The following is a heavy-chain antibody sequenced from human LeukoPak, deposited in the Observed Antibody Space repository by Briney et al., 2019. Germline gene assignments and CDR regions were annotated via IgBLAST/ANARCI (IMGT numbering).Heavy chain of an antibody. CDR2: IRYDGSNK. V-gene: IGHV3-30*02. J-gene: IGHJ3*02. D-gene: IGHD4-17*01. Sequence: QPGGSLRLSCAASGFTFNHFAIHWVRQAPGKGLEWVAIIRYDGSNKYYADSVKGRFTISRDNSKNTLYLQMNGLRAEDTAVYYCARDQGTVTTIRGVDIWGQGTMVTVSS. CDR1: GFTFNHFA. CDR3: ARDQGTVTTIRGVDI.